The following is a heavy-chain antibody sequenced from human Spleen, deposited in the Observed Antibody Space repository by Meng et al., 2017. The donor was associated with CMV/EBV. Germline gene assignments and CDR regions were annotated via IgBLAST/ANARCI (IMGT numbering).Heavy chain of an antibody. CDR3: ARVIYGSGSEYYFDY. D-gene: IGHD3-10*01. CDR2: INSNSGGT. Sequence: ASVKVSCKASGYTFSSYAISWVRQAPGQGLEWMGWINSNSGGTKYAQKFQGRVTMTRDTSISTAYMELSRLRSDDTAVYYCARVIYGSGSEYYFDYWGQGTLVTVSS. J-gene: IGHJ4*02. CDR1: GYTFSSYA. V-gene: IGHV1-2*02.